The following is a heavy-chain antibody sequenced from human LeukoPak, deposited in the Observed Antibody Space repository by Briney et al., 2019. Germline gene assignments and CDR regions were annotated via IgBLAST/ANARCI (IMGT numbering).Heavy chain of an antibody. CDR1: GFTFSSYS. CDR2: ISSSSSTI. CDR3: ARVGYDFDY. V-gene: IGHV3-48*01. J-gene: IGHJ4*02. Sequence: GGSPRLSCAASGFTFSSYSMNWVRQAPGKGLEWVSYISSSSSTIYYADSVKGRFTISRDNAKNSLYLQMNSLRAEDTAVYYCARVGYDFDYWGQGTLVTVSS. D-gene: IGHD2-8*01.